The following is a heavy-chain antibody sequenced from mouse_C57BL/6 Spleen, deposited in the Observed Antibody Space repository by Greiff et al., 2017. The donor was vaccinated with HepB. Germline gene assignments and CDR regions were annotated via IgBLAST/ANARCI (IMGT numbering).Heavy chain of an antibody. J-gene: IGHJ2*01. D-gene: IGHD2-5*01. CDR1: GFTFSSYA. CDR2: ISDGGSYT. Sequence: EVKLVESGGGLVKPGGSLKLSCAASGFTFSSYAISWVRQTPEKRLEWVATISDGGSYTYYPDNVKGRFTISRDNAKNNLYLQMSHLKSEDTAMYYCARGSAGYSNYFDYWGQGTTLTVSS. V-gene: IGHV5-4*03. CDR3: ARGSAGYSNYFDY.